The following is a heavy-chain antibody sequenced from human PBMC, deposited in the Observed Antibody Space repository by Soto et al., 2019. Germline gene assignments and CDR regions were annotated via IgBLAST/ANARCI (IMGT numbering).Heavy chain of an antibody. CDR3: AATPPRRASENYYYYGMDV. J-gene: IGHJ6*02. CDR1: GFTFTSSA. V-gene: IGHV1-58*01. Sequence: GASVKVSCKASGFTFTSSAVQWVRQARGQRLEWIGWIVVGSGNTNYAQKFQERVTITRDMSTSTAYMELSSLRSEDTAVYYCAATPPRRASENYYYYGMDVWGQGTTVTVSS. CDR2: IVVGSGNT.